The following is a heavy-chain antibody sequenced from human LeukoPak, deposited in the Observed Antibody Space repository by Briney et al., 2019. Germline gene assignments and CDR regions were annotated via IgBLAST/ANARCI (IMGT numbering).Heavy chain of an antibody. Sequence: GGALRLSCAVSRITLSNYGMSWVRQAPGKGLEWVAGISDSGGRTNYADSVKGRFTISRDNPKNTLYLQMNSLRVEDTAVYFCAKRGVVIRVILVGFHKEAYYFDSWGQGALVTVSS. V-gene: IGHV3-23*01. J-gene: IGHJ4*02. D-gene: IGHD3-22*01. CDR1: RITLSNYG. CDR3: AKRGVVIRVILVGFHKEAYYFDS. CDR2: ISDSGGRT.